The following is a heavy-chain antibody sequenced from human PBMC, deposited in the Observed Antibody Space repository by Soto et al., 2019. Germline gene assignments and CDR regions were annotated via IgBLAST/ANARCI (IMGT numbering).Heavy chain of an antibody. V-gene: IGHV1-46*01. CDR2: IKPSGGST. Sequence: ASVKVSCKASGYTFTSYYMHWVRQAPGQGLEWMGIIKPSGGSTSYAQKFQGRVTMTRDTSTSTVYMELSSLRSEDTDVYYCARGKNLGTQPYYYYYGMDVWGQGTTVTVSS. J-gene: IGHJ6*02. CDR1: GYTFTSYY. CDR3: ARGKNLGTQPYYYYYGMDV.